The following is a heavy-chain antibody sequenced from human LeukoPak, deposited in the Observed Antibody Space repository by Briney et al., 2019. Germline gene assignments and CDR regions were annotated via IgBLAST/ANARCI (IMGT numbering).Heavy chain of an antibody. D-gene: IGHD3-22*01. CDR3: ARAPDYYDSSWYFDL. V-gene: IGHV4-59*01. CDR2: IYYSGST. CDR1: GGSISSYY. J-gene: IGHJ2*01. Sequence: KPSETLSLTCTVSGGSISSYYWSWIRQPPGKGLEWIGYIYYSGSTNYNPSLKSRVTISVDTSKNQFSLKLSSVTAADTAVYYCARAPDYYDSSWYFDLWGRGTLVTVSS.